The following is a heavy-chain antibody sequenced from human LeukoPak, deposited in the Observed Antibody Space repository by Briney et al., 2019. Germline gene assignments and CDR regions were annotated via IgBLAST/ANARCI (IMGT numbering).Heavy chain of an antibody. CDR3: ARFREENDY. D-gene: IGHD1-26*01. V-gene: IGHV4-39*01. CDR1: GGSISSSSYY. CDR2: IYYSGST. Sequence: SETLSLTCTVSGGSISSSSYYWGWIRQPPGKGLEWIGSIYYSGSTYYNPSLKSRVTISVDTSKNQFSLKLSSVTAADTAVYYCARFREENDYWGQGTLVTVSS. J-gene: IGHJ4*02.